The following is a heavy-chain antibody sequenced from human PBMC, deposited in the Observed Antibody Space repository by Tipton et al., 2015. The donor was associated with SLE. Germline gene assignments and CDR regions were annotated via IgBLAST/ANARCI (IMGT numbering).Heavy chain of an antibody. CDR2: IDESGNT. D-gene: IGHD4-17*01. J-gene: IGHJ4*02. V-gene: IGHV4-34*01. CDR3: ARDGAYGDFYFDY. CDR1: GGSLNDHY. Sequence: TLSLTCTVSGGSLNDHYWTWIRQPPGQGLEWIGEIDESGNTNYNPSLKSRVTLSVDTSKKQFSLELTSVTAADTAVFFCARDGAYGDFYFDYWGQGMLVTVSS.